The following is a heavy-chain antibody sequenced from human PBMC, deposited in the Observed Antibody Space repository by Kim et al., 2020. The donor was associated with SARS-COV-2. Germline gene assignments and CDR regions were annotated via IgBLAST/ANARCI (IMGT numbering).Heavy chain of an antibody. D-gene: IGHD3-10*01. J-gene: IGHJ4*02. CDR1: GGSISSSSYY. Sequence: SETLSLTCTVSGGSISSSSYYWGWIRQPPGKGLEWIGTIYYSGSTYYNPSLKSRVTISVDTSKNQFSLKLSSVTATDTAVYYCARRGSGTTPFFDYWGQG. CDR2: IYYSGST. CDR3: ARRGSGTTPFFDY. V-gene: IGHV4-39*01.